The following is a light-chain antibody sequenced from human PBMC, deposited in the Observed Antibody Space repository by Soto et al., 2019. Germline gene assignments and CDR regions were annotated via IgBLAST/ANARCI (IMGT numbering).Light chain of an antibody. CDR3: LLSYNAALV. Sequence: QAVVTQEPSLTVSPGGTVTLTCGSSTGAVTSNHHPYWFQQKAGQAPRTLIYDPSNKHSWTPARFSGSLLGDNAALTLSGARPGCVVQYYCLLSYNAALVFGGGTKLTVL. CDR2: DPS. V-gene: IGLV7-46*01. J-gene: IGLJ2*01. CDR1: TGAVTSNHH.